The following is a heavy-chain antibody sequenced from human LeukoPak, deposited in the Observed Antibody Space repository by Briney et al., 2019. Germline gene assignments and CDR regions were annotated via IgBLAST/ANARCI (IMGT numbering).Heavy chain of an antibody. CDR3: ARGSYGAGTYVSSNFYFIDV. J-gene: IGHJ6*03. V-gene: IGHV4-34*01. D-gene: IGHD3-10*01. CDR1: GGSFSGYY. CDR2: IDQSGST. Sequence: PSETLSLTCGVSGGSFSGYYWSWIRQSPGKGLEWIGEIDQSGSTTYNPSLRSRLTISLEASKNQFSLRLYSVTAADTAVYYCARGSYGAGTYVSSNFYFIDVWVKGTTVTVSS.